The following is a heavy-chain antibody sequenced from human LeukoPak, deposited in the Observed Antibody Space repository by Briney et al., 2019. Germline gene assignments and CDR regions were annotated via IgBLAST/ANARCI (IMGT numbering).Heavy chain of an antibody. V-gene: IGHV4-31*03. J-gene: IGHJ3*02. D-gene: IGHD1-1*01. CDR2: IYYSGST. CDR1: GGSVSSGSYY. Sequence: SETLSLTCTVSGGSVSSGSYYWSWIRQPPGKGLDWIGYIYYSGSTYYNPSLKSRVTISVYTSKNQFSLKLSSVTAADTAVYYCARDFTTVDAFDIWGQGTMVTVSS. CDR3: ARDFTTVDAFDI.